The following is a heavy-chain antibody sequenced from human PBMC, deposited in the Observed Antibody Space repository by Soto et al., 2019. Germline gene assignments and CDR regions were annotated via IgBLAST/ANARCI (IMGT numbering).Heavy chain of an antibody. J-gene: IGHJ6*03. D-gene: IGHD2-2*02. CDR1: GGSFSGYY. CDR3: ARNRNYCSSTSCYMATYYYYYYMDV. Sequence: QVQLQQWGAGLLKPSETLSLTCAVYGGSFSGYYWSWIRQPPGKGLEWIGEINHSGSTNYNPSLKSRVTISVDTSKNQFSLKLSSVTVADTAVYYCARNRNYCSSTSCYMATYYYYYYMDVWGKGTTVTVSS. CDR2: INHSGST. V-gene: IGHV4-34*01.